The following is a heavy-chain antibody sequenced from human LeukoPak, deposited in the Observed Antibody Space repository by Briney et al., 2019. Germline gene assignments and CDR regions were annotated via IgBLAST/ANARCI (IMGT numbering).Heavy chain of an antibody. D-gene: IGHD5-24*01. CDR3: AKDRQL. CDR2: ISGSGGNT. CDR1: GFTFSSYG. V-gene: IGHV3-23*01. J-gene: IGHJ4*02. Sequence: GSLRLSCVVSGFTFSSYGMSWVRQAPGKGLEWVSGISGSGGNTYYADSVKGRVTISRDNSKNTLYLQMNSLRAGDTAVYYCAKDRQLRGQGTLVTVSS.